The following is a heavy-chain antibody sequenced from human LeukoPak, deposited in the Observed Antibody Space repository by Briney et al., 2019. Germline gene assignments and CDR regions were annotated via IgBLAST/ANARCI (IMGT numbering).Heavy chain of an antibody. CDR3: ARDSTYYYDSGSSGPHYFDN. J-gene: IGHJ4*02. V-gene: IGHV3-30*01. Sequence: GSLRLSCAASGFTFSNYTMHWVRQAPGKGLEWVSLISSGGTYEYYADSVKGRFTISRDNSKNTLYLQLNSLRAEDTAVYYCARDSTYYYDSGSSGPHYFDNWGQGTLVTVSS. CDR1: GFTFSNYT. CDR2: ISSGGTYE. D-gene: IGHD3-10*01.